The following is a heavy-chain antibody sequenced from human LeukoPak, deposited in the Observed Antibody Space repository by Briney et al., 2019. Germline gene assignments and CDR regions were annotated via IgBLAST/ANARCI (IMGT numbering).Heavy chain of an antibody. Sequence: GGSLRLSCAASGFTFSTYAMSWVRQAPGKGLEWVSGLSGSGSSAYYADSVKGRFTISRDNSKNTLYLQMNSLRAEDTAVYYCAKGILSLFDYWGQGTLVTVSS. CDR1: GFTFSTYA. D-gene: IGHD2/OR15-2a*01. J-gene: IGHJ4*02. CDR2: LSGSGSSA. V-gene: IGHV3-23*01. CDR3: AKGILSLFDY.